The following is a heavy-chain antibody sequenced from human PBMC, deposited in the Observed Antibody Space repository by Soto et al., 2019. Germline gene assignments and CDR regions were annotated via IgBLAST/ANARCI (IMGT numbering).Heavy chain of an antibody. CDR1: GGTFSSYT. J-gene: IGHJ6*02. CDR2: IIPILGIA. D-gene: IGHD5-12*01. CDR3: ARDSGYTRDDYYYGMDG. Sequence: QVQLVQSGAEVKKPGSSVKVSCKASGGTFSSYTISWVRQAPGQGLEWMGRIIPILGIANYAQKFQGRVKITADKSTSTAYMELSSLRSEDTDVYYCARDSGYTRDDYYYGMDGWGQGTTVTVSS. V-gene: IGHV1-69*08.